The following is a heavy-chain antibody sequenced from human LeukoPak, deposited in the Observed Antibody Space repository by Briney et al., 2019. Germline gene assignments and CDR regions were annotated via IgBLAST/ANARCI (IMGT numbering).Heavy chain of an antibody. CDR3: ARDQRLRWRDAFDI. D-gene: IGHD4-23*01. V-gene: IGHV1-69*13. CDR2: IIPIFGTA. CDR1: GGTFSSYA. Sequence: SVKVSCKASGGTFSSYAISWVRQAPGQGLEWMGGIIPIFGTANYAQKFQGRVTITADESTSTDYMELSSLRSEDTAVYYCARDQRLRWRDAFDIWGQGTMVTVSS. J-gene: IGHJ3*02.